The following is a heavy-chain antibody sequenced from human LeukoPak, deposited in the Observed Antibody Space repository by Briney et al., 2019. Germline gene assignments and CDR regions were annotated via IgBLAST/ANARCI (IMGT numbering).Heavy chain of an antibody. J-gene: IGHJ4*02. CDR3: TTDVISEYYYDSSGYYSTPYSDY. CDR1: GFTFSNAW. V-gene: IGHV3-15*01. Sequence: GGSLRLSCAASGFTFSNAWVSWVRQAPGKGLEWVGRIKSKTDGGTTDYAATVKGRFTISRDDSKNTLYLQMNSLKTEDTAVYYCTTDVISEYYYDSSGYYSTPYSDYWGQGTLVTVSS. D-gene: IGHD3-22*01. CDR2: IKSKTDGGTT.